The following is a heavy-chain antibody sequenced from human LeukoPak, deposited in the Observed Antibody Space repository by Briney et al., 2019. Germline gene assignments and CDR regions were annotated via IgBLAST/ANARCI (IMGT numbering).Heavy chain of an antibody. D-gene: IGHD3-10*02. CDR1: GFSFSNYW. CDR3: AELGITMIGGV. J-gene: IGHJ6*04. CDR2: IKEDGGGK. V-gene: IGHV3-7*01. Sequence: GSLRLSCVASGFSFSNYWMTWVRQAPGKGLEWVANIKEDGGGKYYVDSVKGRFTISRDNTKNSLYLQMNSLRVEDTAVYYCAELGITMIGGVWGKGTTVTISS.